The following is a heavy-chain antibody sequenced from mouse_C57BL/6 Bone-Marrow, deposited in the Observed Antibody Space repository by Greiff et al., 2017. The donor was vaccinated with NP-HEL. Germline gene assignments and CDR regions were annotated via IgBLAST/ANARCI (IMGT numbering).Heavy chain of an antibody. D-gene: IGHD2-4*01. CDR3: TRPMITYFDD. Sequence: VQLQQSGAELVRPGASVTLSCKASGYTFTDYEMHWVKQTPVHGLEWIGAIDPETGGTAYNQKFKGKAILTAYKSSSTAYMELRSLTSEDSAVYYGTRPMITYFDDWGKGTTLTVSS. CDR2: IDPETGGT. J-gene: IGHJ2*01. CDR1: GYTFTDYE. V-gene: IGHV1-15*01.